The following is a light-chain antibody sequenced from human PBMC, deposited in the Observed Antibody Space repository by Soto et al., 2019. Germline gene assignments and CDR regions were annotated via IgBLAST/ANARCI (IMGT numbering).Light chain of an antibody. CDR1: SSDVGGYNY. J-gene: IGLJ1*01. CDR2: DVS. Sequence: VLTQPRSVSGSPGQSVTISCTGTSSDVGGYNYVSWYQQHPGKAPKLMIYDVSKRPSGVPDRFSGSKSGNTASLTISGLQAEDEADYYCCSYAGSYTYVFGTGTKVTAL. CDR3: CSYAGSYTYV. V-gene: IGLV2-11*01.